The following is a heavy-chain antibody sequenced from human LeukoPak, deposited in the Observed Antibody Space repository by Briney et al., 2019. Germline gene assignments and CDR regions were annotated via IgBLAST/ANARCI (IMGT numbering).Heavy chain of an antibody. CDR2: IYSGGST. Sequence: GGSLRLSCAASGFTVSSNYMSWVRQAPGKGLEWVSVIYSGGSTYYADSVKGRFTISRDNSKNTLYLQMNSLRAEDTAVYYCAKDPLIYGSGSCYFDYWGQGTLVTVSS. V-gene: IGHV3-53*05. CDR3: AKDPLIYGSGSCYFDY. D-gene: IGHD3-10*01. J-gene: IGHJ4*02. CDR1: GFTVSSNY.